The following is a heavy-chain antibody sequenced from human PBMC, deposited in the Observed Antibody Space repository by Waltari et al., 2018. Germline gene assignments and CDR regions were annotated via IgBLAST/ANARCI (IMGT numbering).Heavy chain of an antibody. CDR2: IYYSGST. V-gene: IGHV4-59*11. D-gene: IGHD3-22*01. J-gene: IGHJ3*02. Sequence: QVQLQESGPGLVKPSETLSLTCTVSGGSISSHYWSWIRQPPGKGLEWIGYIYYSGSTNYNPSHKRRVTRSVDTAKNQFSLKLSSVTAADTAVYYCAREYYYDSSGHDAFDIWGQGTMVTVSS. CDR1: GGSISSHY. CDR3: AREYYYDSSGHDAFDI.